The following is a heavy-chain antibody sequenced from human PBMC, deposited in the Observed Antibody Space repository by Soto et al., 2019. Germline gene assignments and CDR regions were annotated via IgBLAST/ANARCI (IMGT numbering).Heavy chain of an antibody. Sequence: EVQLVESGGGLVQPGGSLRLSCAASGFTFSSYWMRWVRQAPGKGLVWVSRINSDGSSTSYPDSVKGRFTISRDNAKNTLYLQMNSLRAEDTAVYYCARELLWFGDSNNWFDPWGQGTLVTVSS. CDR1: GFTFSSYW. CDR2: INSDGSST. J-gene: IGHJ5*02. CDR3: ARELLWFGDSNNWFDP. D-gene: IGHD3-10*01. V-gene: IGHV3-74*01.